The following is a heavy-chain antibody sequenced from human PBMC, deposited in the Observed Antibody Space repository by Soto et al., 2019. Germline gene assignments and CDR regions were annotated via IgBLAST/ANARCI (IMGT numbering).Heavy chain of an antibody. J-gene: IGHJ4*02. CDR1: GYAFTTYG. D-gene: IGHD1-1*01. V-gene: IGHV1-18*01. CDR2: ISAHNGNT. CDR3: ARGRYGDY. Sequence: QVHLVQSGAEVKKPGASVKVSCKGSGYAFTTYGITWVRQAPGQGLEWMGWISAHNGNTNYAQKLQGRVTVTRDTSTNTAYMELRSMRSDGTAVYYCARGRYGDYWGQGALVTVSS.